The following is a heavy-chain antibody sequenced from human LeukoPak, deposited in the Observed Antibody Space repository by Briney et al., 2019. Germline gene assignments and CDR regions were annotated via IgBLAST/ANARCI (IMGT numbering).Heavy chain of an antibody. D-gene: IGHD5-24*01. J-gene: IGHJ5*02. CDR2: IKEDGSIE. Sequence: PGGSLRLSCAASGFAFSKYWMSWVRQAPGKGLESVANIKEDGSIEDYADSVKGRFTVPRDNAKNSLYLQMNSLRVEDTAVYYCVSQQLAPPWGQGTLVTVSS. V-gene: IGHV3-7*01. CDR3: VSQQLAPP. CDR1: GFAFSKYW.